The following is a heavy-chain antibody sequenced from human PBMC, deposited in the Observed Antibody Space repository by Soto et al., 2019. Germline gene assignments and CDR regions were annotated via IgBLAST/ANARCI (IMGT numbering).Heavy chain of an antibody. CDR2: IDPSDSYT. CDR3: ARLNSIAAAGRAIYYYYYYGMDV. D-gene: IGHD6-13*01. CDR1: EYNFINYW. Sequence: GEPLKIPWKGSEYNFINYWVRRVSQMHGKGLEWMGRIDPSDSYTNYSPSFQGHVTISADKSISTAYLQWSSLKASDTAMYYCARLNSIAAAGRAIYYYYYYGMDVWGQGTTVTVSS. V-gene: IGHV5-10-1*01. J-gene: IGHJ6*02.